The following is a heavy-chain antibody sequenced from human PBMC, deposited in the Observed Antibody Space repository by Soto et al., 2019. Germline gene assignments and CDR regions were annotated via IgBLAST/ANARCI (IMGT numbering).Heavy chain of an antibody. D-gene: IGHD3-22*01. CDR2: ISNDGSTA. J-gene: IGHJ4*02. Sequence: FTCSNFWMNCVRKDQGKGLVWVSRISNDGSTATYADSVRGRFTISRDNAKSTLYLQMSSLGAEDTAVYYCAKDRFPDSIYSFDYWGQGALVTAPQ. CDR1: FTCSNFW. CDR3: AKDRFPDSIYSFDY. V-gene: IGHV3-74*01.